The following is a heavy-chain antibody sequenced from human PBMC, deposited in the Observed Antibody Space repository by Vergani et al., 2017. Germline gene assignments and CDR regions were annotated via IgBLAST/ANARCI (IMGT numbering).Heavy chain of an antibody. D-gene: IGHD3-16*01. V-gene: IGHV3-30*02. CDR2: IQFDGRNQ. CDR1: GFTLSNHD. CDR3: AKHFRGWGIDY. J-gene: IGHJ4*02. Sequence: QVQLVESGGGVVQRGGSLRLSCATSGFTLSNHDMQWIRQGPGKGLEFVAFIQFDGRNQYYADSVKGRFTLSRDFSKNTLYLQMNSLRTDDTATYYCAKHFRGWGIDYWGQGTQVIVSS.